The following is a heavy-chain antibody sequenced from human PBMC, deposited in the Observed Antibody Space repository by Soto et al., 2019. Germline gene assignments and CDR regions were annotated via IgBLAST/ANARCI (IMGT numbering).Heavy chain of an antibody. CDR2: MYHSGST. D-gene: IGHD2-2*01. J-gene: IGHJ4*02. CDR3: ARVPDY. Sequence: SETLSPTFRVSGCSISSYYWNWIRQPPGKGLEWIGYMYHSGSTYYNPSLKSRVTISIDRSKNQFSLKLSSVTAADTAVYYCARVPDYWGQGILVTVSS. CDR1: GCSISSYY. V-gene: IGHV4-59*12.